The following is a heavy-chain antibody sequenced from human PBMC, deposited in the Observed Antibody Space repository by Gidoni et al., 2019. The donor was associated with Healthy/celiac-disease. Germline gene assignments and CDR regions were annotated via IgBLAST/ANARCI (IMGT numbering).Heavy chain of an antibody. V-gene: IGHV3-21*01. CDR1: GFTFSSNS. D-gene: IGHD2-2*02. J-gene: IGHJ4*02. Sequence: EVQLVESGGGLVKPGGSLRLSCAASGFTFSSNSMNWVRQDPGKGLEGVSSISSSSSYIYYADSVKGRFTISRDNAKNSLYLQMNSLRAEDTAVYYCARGVVPAATPRVDYWGQGTLVTVSS. CDR3: ARGVVPAATPRVDY. CDR2: ISSSSSYI.